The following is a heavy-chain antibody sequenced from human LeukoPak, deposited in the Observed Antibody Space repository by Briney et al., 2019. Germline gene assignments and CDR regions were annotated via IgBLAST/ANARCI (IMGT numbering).Heavy chain of an antibody. CDR2: ISDGGNT. Sequence: GGSLRLSSAASGFTFTSYALSWVRQAPGKGLEWISTISDGGNTYYADSVKGRFTIFRDNSKNTMYLQLSSPRAEDMAVYYCAESPLAYCSGGSCYVYFDHWGQGTLVTVSS. CDR3: AESPLAYCSGGSCYVYFDH. V-gene: IGHV3-23*01. J-gene: IGHJ4*02. CDR1: GFTFTSYA. D-gene: IGHD2-15*01.